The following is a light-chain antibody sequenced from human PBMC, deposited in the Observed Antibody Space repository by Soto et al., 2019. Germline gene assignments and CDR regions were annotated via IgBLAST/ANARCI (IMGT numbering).Light chain of an antibody. V-gene: IGLV1-40*01. CDR3: QSYDSSLSGSK. CDR2: GNS. CDR1: GSNIGAGYD. Sequence: QSVLTQPPSVSGALGQRVTISCTGSGSNIGAGYDVHWYQQLPGTAPKLLIYGNSNRPSGVPDRFSGSKSGTSASLAITGLQAEDEADYYCQSYDSSLSGSKFGGGTKLTVL. J-gene: IGLJ2*01.